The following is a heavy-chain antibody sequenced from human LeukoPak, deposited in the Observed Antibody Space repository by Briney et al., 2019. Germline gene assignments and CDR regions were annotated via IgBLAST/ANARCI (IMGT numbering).Heavy chain of an antibody. CDR2: IFQSVST. CDR1: GYSISGGYY. D-gene: IGHD6-19*01. CDR3: ARNNSNGFDF. Sequence: SETLSLTCTVSGYSISGGYYWGWIRQPPGKGLEWIGTIFQSVSTYYNPSLKSRVTTSVDTSKNQFSLKLSSVTAADTAVYYCARNNSNGFDFWSQGTLVAVSS. V-gene: IGHV4-38-2*02. J-gene: IGHJ4*02.